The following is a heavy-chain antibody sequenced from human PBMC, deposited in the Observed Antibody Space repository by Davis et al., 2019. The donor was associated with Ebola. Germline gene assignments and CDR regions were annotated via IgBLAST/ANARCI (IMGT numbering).Heavy chain of an antibody. V-gene: IGHV4-34*01. CDR1: GGSFSGYY. J-gene: IGHJ6*02. Sequence: SETLSLTCAVYGGSFSGYYWSWIRQPPGKGLEWIGEINHSGSTNYNPSLKSRVTISVDTSKNQFSLKLRSVTAADTAVYYCARDRILSWYYYYYGMDVWGQGTTVTVSS. CDR3: ARDRILSWYYYYYGMDV. CDR2: INHSGST. D-gene: IGHD2-8*02.